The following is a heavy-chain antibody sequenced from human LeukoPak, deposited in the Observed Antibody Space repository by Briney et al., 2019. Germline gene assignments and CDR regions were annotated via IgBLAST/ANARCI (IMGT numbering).Heavy chain of an antibody. V-gene: IGHV3-48*01. J-gene: IGHJ4*02. CDR1: GFTFSRYM. CDR3: ARVFVRDYGDYGTGIDY. Sequence: GGSLRLSCAASGFTFSRYMVNWVRQAPGKGLEWVSYITSSSSTIYYADSVKGRFTISRDNAKNSLYLQMNSLRAEDTAVYYCARVFVRDYGDYGTGIDYWGQGTLVTVSS. D-gene: IGHD4-17*01. CDR2: ITSSSSTI.